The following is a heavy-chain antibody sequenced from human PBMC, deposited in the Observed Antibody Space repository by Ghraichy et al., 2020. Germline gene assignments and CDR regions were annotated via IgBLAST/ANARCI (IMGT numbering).Heavy chain of an antibody. V-gene: IGHV4-34*01. CDR2: INHSGST. D-gene: IGHD6-19*01. CDR3: ARGTGEQWLADY. CDR1: GGSFSGYY. J-gene: IGHJ4*02. Sequence: SETLSLTCAVYGGSFSGYYWSWIRQPPGKGLEWIGEINHSGSTNYNPSLKSRVTISVDTSKNQFSLKLSSVTAADTAVYYCARGTGEQWLADYWGQGTLVTVSS.